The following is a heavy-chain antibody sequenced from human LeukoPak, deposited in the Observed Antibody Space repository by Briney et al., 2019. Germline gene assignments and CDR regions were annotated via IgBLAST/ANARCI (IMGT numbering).Heavy chain of an antibody. CDR3: AKRPDYYDSTPYFDY. CDR2: IRYDGSNK. D-gene: IGHD3-22*01. Sequence: GGSLRLSCAASGFTFSSYGMHWVRQAPGKGLEWVAFIRYDGSNKYYAESVKGRFTISRDNAKNSLYLQMNSLRAEDTAVYYCAKRPDYYDSTPYFDYWGQGTLVTVSS. J-gene: IGHJ4*02. V-gene: IGHV3-30*02. CDR1: GFTFSSYG.